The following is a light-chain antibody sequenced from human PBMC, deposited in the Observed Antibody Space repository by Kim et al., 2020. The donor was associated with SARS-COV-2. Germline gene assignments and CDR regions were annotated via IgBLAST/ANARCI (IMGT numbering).Light chain of an antibody. V-gene: IGLV2-14*04. Sequence: GPSVTISCTGTHMDIGAYNDVSWFQQHPGKVPKVMISDVSERPSGVSNRFSGSKSGNTASLTISGLQPEDEADYYCTSFTGSGTWVFGGGTQLTVL. J-gene: IGLJ3*02. CDR3: TSFTGSGTWV. CDR2: DVS. CDR1: HMDIGAYND.